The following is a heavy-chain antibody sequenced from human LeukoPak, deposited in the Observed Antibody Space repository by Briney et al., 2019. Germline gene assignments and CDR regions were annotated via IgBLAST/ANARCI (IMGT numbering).Heavy chain of an antibody. Sequence: GGSLRLSCAASGFTFSVFAMHWVRQAPGKGLEWVSSISGSGDSTYYADSVKGRFTFSRDNSKNTLYLQMNSLRAEDTAVYYCARGSQLLYGWFDPWGQGTLVTVSS. CDR3: ARGSQLLYGWFDP. CDR1: GFTFSVFA. J-gene: IGHJ5*02. CDR2: ISGSGDST. D-gene: IGHD2-2*02. V-gene: IGHV3-23*01.